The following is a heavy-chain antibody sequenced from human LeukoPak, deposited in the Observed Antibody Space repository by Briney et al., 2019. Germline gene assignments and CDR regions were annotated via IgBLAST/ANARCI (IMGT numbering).Heavy chain of an antibody. CDR1: GYTFTSYD. J-gene: IGHJ4*02. D-gene: IGHD6-13*01. V-gene: IGHV1-8*01. Sequence: GASVKVSCKASGYTFTSYDINWVRQATGQGLEWMGWMNPNSGNTGYAQKFQGRVTMTRSTSISTAYMELSSLRSEDTAVYYCARGVAAAGYDLLEYYFDYWGQGTLVTVSS. CDR2: MNPNSGNT. CDR3: ARGVAAAGYDLLEYYFDY.